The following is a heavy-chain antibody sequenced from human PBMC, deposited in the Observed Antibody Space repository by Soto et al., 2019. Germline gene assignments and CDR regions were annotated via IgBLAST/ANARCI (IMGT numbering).Heavy chain of an antibody. J-gene: IGHJ6*02. Sequence: PSETLSLTCTVSGGSMISYYWSWIRQPPGKGLEWIGYIYYSGSTNYNPSFKSRVTISVDTSKNQFSLKLNSVTAADTAVYYCARDLWGYCGTDCYPLDVWGQGTTVTVSS. D-gene: IGHD2-21*02. V-gene: IGHV4-59*01. CDR3: ARDLWGYCGTDCYPLDV. CDR2: IYYSGST. CDR1: GGSMISYY.